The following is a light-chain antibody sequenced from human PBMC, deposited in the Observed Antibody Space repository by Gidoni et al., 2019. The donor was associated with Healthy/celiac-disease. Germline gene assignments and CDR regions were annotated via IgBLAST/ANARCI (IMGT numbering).Light chain of an antibody. J-gene: IGKJ2*01. CDR3: QQYYSPRT. CDR1: QSVLYSSNNKNY. CDR2: WAS. Sequence: DIVMTQSPDSLAVSLGERATINCKSSQSVLYSSNNKNYLAWYQQKPGQPPKLLIYWASTRESGVPDRFSGSGSGTYFTLTISILQAEDVAVYYCQQYYSPRTFGQGTKLEIK. V-gene: IGKV4-1*01.